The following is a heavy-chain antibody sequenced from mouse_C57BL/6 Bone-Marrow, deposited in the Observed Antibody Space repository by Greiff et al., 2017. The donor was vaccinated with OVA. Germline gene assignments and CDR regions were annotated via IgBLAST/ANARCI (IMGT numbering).Heavy chain of an antibody. CDR2: IYPGGGYT. CDR3: ARLRDGYYVDYAMDY. Sequence: VQLQQSGAELVRPGTSVKMSCKASGYTFTNYWIGWAKQRPGHGLEWIGDIYPGGGYTNYNEKFKGKATLTADKSSSTAYMQFSSLTSEDSAIYYGARLRDGYYVDYAMDYWGQGTSVTVSS. D-gene: IGHD2-3*01. J-gene: IGHJ4*01. V-gene: IGHV1-63*01. CDR1: GYTFTNYW.